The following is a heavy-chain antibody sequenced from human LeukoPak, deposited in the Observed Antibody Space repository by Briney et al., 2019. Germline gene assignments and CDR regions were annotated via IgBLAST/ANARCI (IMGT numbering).Heavy chain of an antibody. V-gene: IGHV4-59*01. J-gene: IGHJ4*02. D-gene: IGHD6-6*01. CDR3: ARAAIRSSTAARPAFFFDY. Sequence: SATLSLTCTVSGGSISSYYWSWIRQPPGKGLEWIGYIYDSGSTNYNPSLQSRVTISVDTSKNQFSLNLDSVTAADTAVYYCARAAIRSSTAARPAFFFDYWGQGTLVTVSS. CDR1: GGSISSYY. CDR2: IYDSGST.